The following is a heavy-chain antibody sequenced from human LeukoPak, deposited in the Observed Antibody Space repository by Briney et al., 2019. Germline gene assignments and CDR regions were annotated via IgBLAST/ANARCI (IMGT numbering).Heavy chain of an antibody. CDR2: ISYDGTNK. J-gene: IGHJ4*02. V-gene: IGHV3-30*18. CDR1: GFTFSSYV. Sequence: GGSLRLSCAASGFTFSSYVMHWVRQAPGKGLECVAGISYDGTNKHYADSVKGRFTISRDNSKNTLFLQMNSLRPEDTAVHYCAKRGYSGYDLDYWGQGTLVTVSS. D-gene: IGHD5-12*01. CDR3: AKRGYSGYDLDY.